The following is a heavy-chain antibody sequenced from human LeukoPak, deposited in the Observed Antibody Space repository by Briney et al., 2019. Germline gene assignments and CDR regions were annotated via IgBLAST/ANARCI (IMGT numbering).Heavy chain of an antibody. CDR2: IKPDGSDK. V-gene: IGHV3-7*01. CDR1: GFTFRRYW. J-gene: IGHJ4*02. CDR3: AILVSVVARPPGNY. D-gene: IGHD2-2*01. Sequence: GGSLRLSCAASGFTFRRYWMHWVRQAPGKGLEWVANIKPDGSDKYYVDSVKGRFTISRDNAKNSLFLQMNSLRAEDTALYYCAILVSVVARPPGNYWGQGTLVTVSS.